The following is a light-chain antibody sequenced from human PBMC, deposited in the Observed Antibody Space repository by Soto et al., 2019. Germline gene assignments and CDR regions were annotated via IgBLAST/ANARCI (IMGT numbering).Light chain of an antibody. CDR2: MGS. CDR3: AAWDDSLNGVV. CDR1: NSNIGGNT. V-gene: IGLV1-44*01. Sequence: VLTQSPSASGTPGQRVTISCSGSNSNIGGNTVNWYQHLPGTAPRLLIYMGSRRPSGVPDRFSGSISGSSASLAISGLQSEDEAAYYCAAWDDSLNGVVFGGGTKLTVL. J-gene: IGLJ2*01.